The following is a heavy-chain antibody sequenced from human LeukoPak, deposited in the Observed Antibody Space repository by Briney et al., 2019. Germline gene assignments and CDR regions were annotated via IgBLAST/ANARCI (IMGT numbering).Heavy chain of an antibody. CDR3: ASPGNHYDPNGYYPFED. CDR1: GYTFTTFG. V-gene: IGHV1-8*02. Sequence: ASVKVSCKASGYTFTTFGISWVRQATGQGPEWMGWMNPNSGNTGYAQKFQGRVTMTRDTSINTAYMELSSLRSEDTAVYYCASPGNHYDPNGYYPFEDWGQGTLVTVSS. CDR2: MNPNSGNT. D-gene: IGHD3-22*01. J-gene: IGHJ4*02.